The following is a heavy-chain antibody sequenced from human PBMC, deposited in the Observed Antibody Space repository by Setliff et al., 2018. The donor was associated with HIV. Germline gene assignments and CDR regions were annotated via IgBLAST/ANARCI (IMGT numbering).Heavy chain of an antibody. D-gene: IGHD3-9*01. CDR2: TSHSGST. Sequence: SETLSLTCGVSGIPIDRVYSWAWIRQPPGKGLEWIGTTSHSGSTHYNSPLQGRISISIDTSKNQFSLTLTSVTAADTAMYYCARDQSDYNVLTGFGDFDYWGHGTLVTVPQ. CDR1: GIPIDRVYS. J-gene: IGHJ4*01. CDR3: ARDQSDYNVLTGFGDFDY. V-gene: IGHV4-38-2*02.